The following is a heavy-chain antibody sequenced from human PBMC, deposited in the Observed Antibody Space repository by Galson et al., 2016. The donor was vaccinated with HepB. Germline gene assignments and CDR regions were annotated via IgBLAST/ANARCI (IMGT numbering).Heavy chain of an antibody. D-gene: IGHD4-23*01. CDR1: GFSLSTSGVG. CDR3: TRNSGGNSRGPTY. J-gene: IGHJ4*02. V-gene: IGHV2-5*02. Sequence: ALVKPTQTLTLTCTFSGFSLSTSGVGVGWIRQPPGKALEWLALIYWDDDKRYSPSLKSRLTITKDTSKSIAYLQMNSLKTEDTAVYYCTRNSGGNSRGPTYWGQGTLVTVSS. CDR2: IYWDDDK.